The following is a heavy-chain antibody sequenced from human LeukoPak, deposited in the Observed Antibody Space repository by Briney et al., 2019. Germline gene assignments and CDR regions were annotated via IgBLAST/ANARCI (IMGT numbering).Heavy chain of an antibody. D-gene: IGHD3-10*01. CDR2: ISAYNGNT. Sequence: GASVKVSCKASGYTFTSYGIRWVRQAPGQGLECMGWISAYNGNTNYAQKLQGRVTMTTDTSTSTAYMELRSLRSDDTAVYYCARDKYYYGSGSLPGFDYWGQGTLVTVSS. CDR3: ARDKYYYGSGSLPGFDY. J-gene: IGHJ4*02. CDR1: GYTFTSYG. V-gene: IGHV1-18*01.